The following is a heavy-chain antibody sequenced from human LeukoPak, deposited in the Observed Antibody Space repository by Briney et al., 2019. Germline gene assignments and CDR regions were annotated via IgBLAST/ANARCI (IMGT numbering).Heavy chain of an antibody. D-gene: IGHD1-26*01. CDR3: ARGVGWPHTMTYYYYYMDV. Sequence: SETLSLTCAVYGGSFSNYYYSWIRQPPGKGLEWIGEINHSGSTNYNPSLKSRVTMSVDTSKNQLSLNLSSVAAADAAVYYCARGVGWPHTMTYYYYYMDVWGKGTPVTVSS. J-gene: IGHJ6*03. CDR2: INHSGST. CDR1: GGSFSNYY. V-gene: IGHV4-34*01.